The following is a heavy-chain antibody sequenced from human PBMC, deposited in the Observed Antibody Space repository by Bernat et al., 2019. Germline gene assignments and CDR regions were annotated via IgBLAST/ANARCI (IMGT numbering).Heavy chain of an antibody. CDR1: GYTFTSYG. Sequence: QVQLVQSGAEVKKPGASVKVSCKASGYTFTSYGISWVRQAPGQGLEWMGGFDPEDGETIYAQKFQGRVTMTEDTSTDTAYMELSSLRSEDTAVYYCATLSDNWFDPWGQGTLVTVSS. J-gene: IGHJ5*02. CDR3: ATLSDNWFDP. CDR2: FDPEDGET. D-gene: IGHD2/OR15-2a*01. V-gene: IGHV1-24*01.